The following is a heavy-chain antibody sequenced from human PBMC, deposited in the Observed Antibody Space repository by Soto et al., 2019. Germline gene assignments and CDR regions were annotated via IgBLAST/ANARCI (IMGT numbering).Heavy chain of an antibody. V-gene: IGHV4-4*02. CDR2: ICRYGTT. J-gene: IGHJ4*02. Sequence: QVQLQESGPGLVKPSGTLSLTCTVSGGSISSSDWWPWVRQPPGKGLVWLGEICRYGTTNSHPSLRGRVPLSLDKSNNQVALRLTSVTAADTAVYYCAGSPEWLLYDVGFDAWGQGTLVTVSS. D-gene: IGHD3-3*01. CDR3: AGSPEWLLYDVGFDA. CDR1: GGSISSSDW.